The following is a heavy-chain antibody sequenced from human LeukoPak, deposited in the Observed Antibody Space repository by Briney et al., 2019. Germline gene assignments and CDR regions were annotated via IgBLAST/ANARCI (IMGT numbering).Heavy chain of an antibody. CDR1: GFTFSSYN. V-gene: IGHV3-48*01. D-gene: IGHD4-17*01. Sequence: GGSLRLSCTASGFTFSSYNMNWVRQAPGKGLEWISYISSSSNIIYYSDSVKGRFTISRDNAKNSLYLQMNSLRAEDTAVYYCARIAVTYTFDYWGQGTLVTVSS. CDR3: ARIAVTYTFDY. J-gene: IGHJ4*02. CDR2: ISSSSNII.